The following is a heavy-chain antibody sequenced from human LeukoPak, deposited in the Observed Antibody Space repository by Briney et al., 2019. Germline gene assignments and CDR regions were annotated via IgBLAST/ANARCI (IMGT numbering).Heavy chain of an antibody. D-gene: IGHD4-11*01. CDR3: AVHDLQPGWFDP. Sequence: KPSETLSLTCTVSGGSISSGSYYWSWIRQPAGKGLEWIGRIYTSGSTNYNPSLKSRVTISVDTSKNQFSLKLSSVTAADTAVYYCAVHDLQPGWFDPWGQGTLVTVSS. CDR2: IYTSGST. J-gene: IGHJ5*02. V-gene: IGHV4-61*02. CDR1: GGSISSGSYY.